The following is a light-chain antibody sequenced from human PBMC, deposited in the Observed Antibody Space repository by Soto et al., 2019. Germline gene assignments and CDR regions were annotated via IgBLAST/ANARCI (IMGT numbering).Light chain of an antibody. V-gene: IGLV2-14*01. J-gene: IGLJ1*01. CDR2: DVS. Sequence: QSALTQPASVSRSPGQSITTSCTGTSSDVGGYKYVSWYQQYPGKAPKLMMYDVSNRPSGVSNRFSGSKSGNTASLTISGLQAEDEADYYCSSYTSSSPCVFGTGTKVTVL. CDR1: SSDVGGYKY. CDR3: SSYTSSSPCV.